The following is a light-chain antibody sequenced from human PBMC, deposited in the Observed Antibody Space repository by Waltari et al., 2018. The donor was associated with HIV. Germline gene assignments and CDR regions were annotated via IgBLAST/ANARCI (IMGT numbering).Light chain of an antibody. J-gene: IGKJ1*01. CDR1: QSVSSN. V-gene: IGKV3-15*01. Sequence: DIVMTQSPATLSVSPGVRATLSCRASQSVSSNLAWYQQKPGQAPRLLIYGASTRATGIPARFSGSGSGTEFTLTISSLQSEDFAVYYCQQYNNWPPTFGQGTKVEIK. CDR2: GAS. CDR3: QQYNNWPPT.